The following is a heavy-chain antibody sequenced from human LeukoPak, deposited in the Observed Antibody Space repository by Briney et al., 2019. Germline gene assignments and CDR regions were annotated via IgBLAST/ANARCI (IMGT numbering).Heavy chain of an antibody. CDR1: GGSFSGYY. J-gene: IGHJ4*02. D-gene: IGHD6-13*01. CDR2: INHSGST. CDR3: ARGSQGSSWYDGVFDY. V-gene: IGHV4-34*01. Sequence: SETLSLTCAVYGGSFSGYYWSWIRQPPGKGLEWIGVINHSGSTNYNPSLKSRVTISVDTSKNQFSLKLSSVTAADTAVYYCARGSQGSSWYDGVFDYWGQGTLVTVSS.